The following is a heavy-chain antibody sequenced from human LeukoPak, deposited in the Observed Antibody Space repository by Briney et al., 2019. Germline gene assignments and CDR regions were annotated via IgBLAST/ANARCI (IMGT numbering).Heavy chain of an antibody. D-gene: IGHD6-13*01. J-gene: IGHJ4*02. CDR2: ISSNGDST. V-gene: IGHV3-64*01. CDR3: ARGGRIAAAANYDY. Sequence: GGSLRLSCAASGFTFSSYAMHWVRQAPGKGLEYVSAISSNGDSTYYANSVKGRFTISRDNSKNTLYLQMGSLRAEDMAVYYCARGGRIAAAANYDYWGQGTLVTVSS. CDR1: GFTFSSYA.